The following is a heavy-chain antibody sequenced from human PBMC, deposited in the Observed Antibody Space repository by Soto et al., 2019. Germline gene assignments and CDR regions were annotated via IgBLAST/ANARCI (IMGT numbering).Heavy chain of an antibody. V-gene: IGHV4-34*01. CDR1: GGSVSGYS. J-gene: IGHJ4*02. CDR3: GRRVAVTYFFDT. Sequence: QVYLQQWGAGPLNPSETLSLTCAVYGGSVSGYSWTWLRQPPGKGLEWIGEVSDRGGTNYSPSLKSRVTISMDTSKKQFTLRLTSVTAADTALYYCGRRVAVTYFFDTWGQGALVPVSS. CDR2: VSDRGGT. D-gene: IGHD4-17*01.